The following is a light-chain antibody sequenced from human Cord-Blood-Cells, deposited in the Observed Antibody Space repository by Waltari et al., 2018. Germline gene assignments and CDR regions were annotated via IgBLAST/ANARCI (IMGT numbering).Light chain of an antibody. V-gene: IGLV2-11*01. CDR3: CSYAGSYTLV. CDR1: SSDVGGYNY. Sequence: QSALTQPRSVSGSPGQSVTISCTGTSSDVGGYNYVSWYQQHPGKAPKLMLCDVSKRPSGVPDRFAGSTSCNTASLTISGLQAEDEADYYCCSYAGSYTLVFGGGTKLTVL. J-gene: IGLJ3*02. CDR2: DVS.